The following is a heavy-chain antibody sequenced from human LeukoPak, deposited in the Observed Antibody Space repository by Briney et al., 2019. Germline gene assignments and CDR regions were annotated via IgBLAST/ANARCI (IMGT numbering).Heavy chain of an antibody. CDR1: GGSFSGYY. V-gene: IGHV4-34*09. J-gene: IGHJ6*02. D-gene: IGHD3-3*01. CDR2: INHSGST. CDR3: ARGSASFYDFWSGYWSHDYGMDV. Sequence: SETLSLTCAVYGGSFSGYYWSWIRQPPGKGLEWIGEINHSGSTYYNPSLKSRVTISVDTSKNQFSLKLSSVTAADTAVYYCARGSASFYDFWSGYWSHDYGMDVWGQGTTVTVSS.